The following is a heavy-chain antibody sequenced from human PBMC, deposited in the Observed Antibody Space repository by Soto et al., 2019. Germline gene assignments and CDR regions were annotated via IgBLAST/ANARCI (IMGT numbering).Heavy chain of an antibody. Sequence: PGGSLTLSCSAPGLTFGSDAMSCVRLAPGKGLQGLPVASPSGSSTLYADSVRGRFTISRDNVENTLSLQMNSVRVADTALYFCARTYYYDSTGYYRTFAYWGQGTLVTVSS. CDR1: GLTFGSDA. D-gene: IGHD3-22*01. CDR3: ARTYYYDSTGYYRTFAY. V-gene: IGHV3-23*01. CDR2: ASPSGSST. J-gene: IGHJ4*02.